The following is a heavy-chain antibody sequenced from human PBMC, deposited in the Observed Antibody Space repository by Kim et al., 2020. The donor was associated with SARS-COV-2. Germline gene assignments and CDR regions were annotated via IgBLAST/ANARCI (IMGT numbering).Heavy chain of an antibody. CDR1: GYTFTSYY. Sequence: ASVKVSCKASGYTFTSYYLHWVRQAPGQGLEWMGMIHPSNGSTKYTQKLQGRLTLTRDMSTSTVYMELSSLRSEDTAMYYCSTVAVAGSWGQGTLVTVSS. CDR2: IHPSNGST. CDR3: STVAVAGS. J-gene: IGHJ5*02. D-gene: IGHD6-19*01. V-gene: IGHV1-46*04.